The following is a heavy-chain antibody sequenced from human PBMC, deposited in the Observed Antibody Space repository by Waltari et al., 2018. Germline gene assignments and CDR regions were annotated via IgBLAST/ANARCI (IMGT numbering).Heavy chain of an antibody. Sequence: QVQLQESGPGLVKPSATLSLTCAVSGYSISSGYYWGWIRQPPGKGLEWIGSIYHSGSTYYNPSLKSRVTISVDTSKNQFALKRSSVTAADTAVYYCAREGNYYGSGSYPNWFDPWGQGTLVTVSS. V-gene: IGHV4-38-2*01. J-gene: IGHJ5*02. CDR1: GYSISSGYY. CDR3: AREGNYYGSGSYPNWFDP. D-gene: IGHD3-10*01. CDR2: IYHSGST.